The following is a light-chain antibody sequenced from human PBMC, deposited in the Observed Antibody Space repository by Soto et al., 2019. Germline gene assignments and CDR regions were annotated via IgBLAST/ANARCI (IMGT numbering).Light chain of an antibody. V-gene: IGKV3-15*01. CDR3: QPYNNWWT. CDR2: GAS. J-gene: IGKJ1*01. Sequence: EIVMTQSPATLSVSPGERATLSCRASQSVSSDLAWYQKKPGQAPRLLIYGASTRATGIPARFSGSGSGTEFTLSLTSLQSEDFAVYYCQPYNNWWTFGQGTRVEIK. CDR1: QSVSSD.